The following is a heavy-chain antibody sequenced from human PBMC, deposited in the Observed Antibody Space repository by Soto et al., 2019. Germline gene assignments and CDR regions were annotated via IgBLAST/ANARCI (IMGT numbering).Heavy chain of an antibody. CDR2: IYYSGST. D-gene: IGHD2-2*01. Sequence: PSETLSLTCTVSGGSISSSSYYWGWIRQPPGKGLEWIGSIYYSGSTYYNPSLKSRVTISVDTSKNQFSLKLRSVIVADTAVYHCARFVRSCSATTCSTRADVWGQGITVTVSS. CDR3: ARFVRSCSATTCSTRADV. J-gene: IGHJ6*02. V-gene: IGHV4-39*07. CDR1: GGSISSSSYY.